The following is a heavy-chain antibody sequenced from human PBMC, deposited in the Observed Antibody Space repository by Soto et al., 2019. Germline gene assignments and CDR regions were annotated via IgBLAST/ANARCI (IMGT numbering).Heavy chain of an antibody. CDR3: ARDLGCSGGSCYSVYMDV. Sequence: EVQLVESGGGLVQPGGSLRLSCAASGFTFSSYSMNWVRQAPGKGLEWVSYISSSSSNIYYADSVKGRFTISRDNAKNSLYLQMNSLRAEDTAVYYCARDLGCSGGSCYSVYMDVWGKGTTVTVSS. CDR2: ISSSSSNI. V-gene: IGHV3-48*01. J-gene: IGHJ6*03. CDR1: GFTFSSYS. D-gene: IGHD2-15*01.